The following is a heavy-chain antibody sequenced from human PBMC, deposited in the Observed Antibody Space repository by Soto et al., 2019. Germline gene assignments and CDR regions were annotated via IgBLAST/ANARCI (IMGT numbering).Heavy chain of an antibody. CDR2: ISYDGSNK. CDR3: ATDFYGSGSYYKFGGPYYGMDV. CDR1: GFTFSSYG. V-gene: IGHV3-30*03. Sequence: QVQLVESGGGVVQPGRSLRLSCAASGFTFSSYGMHWVRQAPGKGLEWVAVISYDGSNKYYADSVKGRFTISRDNSKNTLDLQMNSLRAEDRAVYYCATDFYGSGSYYKFGGPYYGMDVWGQGTTVTVSS. D-gene: IGHD3-10*01. J-gene: IGHJ6*02.